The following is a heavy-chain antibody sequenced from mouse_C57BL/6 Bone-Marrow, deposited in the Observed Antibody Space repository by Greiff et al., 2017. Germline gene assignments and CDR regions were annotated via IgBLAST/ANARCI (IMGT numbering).Heavy chain of an antibody. V-gene: IGHV7-3*01. CDR1: GFTFTDYY. D-gene: IGHD2-4*01. CDR2: IRNKANGYTT. CDR3: ARSYRDYAFDY. J-gene: IGHJ2*01. Sequence: EVKLVESGGGLVQPGGSLSLSCAASGFTFTDYYMSWVRQPPGKALEWLGFIRNKANGYTTEYSASVKGRFTISRDNSQSILYLQMNALRAEDSATYYCARSYRDYAFDYWGQGTTLTVAS.